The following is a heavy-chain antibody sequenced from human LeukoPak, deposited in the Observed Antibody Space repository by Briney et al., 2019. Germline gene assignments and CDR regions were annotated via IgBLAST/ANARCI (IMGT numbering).Heavy chain of an antibody. J-gene: IGHJ5*02. CDR1: GGSFSGYY. CDR3: ARPDGYKPNDQFDP. D-gene: IGHD5-24*01. V-gene: IGHV4-34*01. CDR2: INHSGST. Sequence: PSETLSLTCAVYGGSFSGYYWSWIRQPPGKGLEWIGEINHSGSTNYNPSLKSRVTISVDTSKNQSSLKLSSVTAADTAVYYCARPDGYKPNDQFDPWGQGTLVTVSS.